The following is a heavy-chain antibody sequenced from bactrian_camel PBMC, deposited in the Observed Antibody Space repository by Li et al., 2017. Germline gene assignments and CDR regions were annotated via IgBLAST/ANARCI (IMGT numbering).Heavy chain of an antibody. CDR1: GYTYNRNC. CDR2: ININGGGGTT. D-gene: IGHD2*01. V-gene: IGHV3S25*01. CDR3: VRDLGGRWRGDNY. J-gene: IGHJ4*01. Sequence: QLVESGGGSVQAGGSLRLSCAASGYTYNRNCMAWFRQAPGKGLEWVSLININGGGGTTYYVDSVKERFTISRDNAKNTVYLQMNSLKPEDTAVYYCVRDLGGRWRGDNYWGQGTQVTVS.